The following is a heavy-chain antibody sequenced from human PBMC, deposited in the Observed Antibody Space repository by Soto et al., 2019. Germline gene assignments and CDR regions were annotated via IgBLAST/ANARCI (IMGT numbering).Heavy chain of an antibody. D-gene: IGHD6-13*01. Sequence: SETLSLTCTVSGGSISSSSYYWGWIRQPPGKGLEWIGSIYYSGSTYYNPSLKSRVTISVDTSKNQFSRKLSSVTAADTAVYYCASRLGSWTRGGWFDPWGQGTLVTVSS. CDR2: IYYSGST. J-gene: IGHJ5*02. CDR1: GGSISSSSYY. V-gene: IGHV4-39*01. CDR3: ASRLGSWTRGGWFDP.